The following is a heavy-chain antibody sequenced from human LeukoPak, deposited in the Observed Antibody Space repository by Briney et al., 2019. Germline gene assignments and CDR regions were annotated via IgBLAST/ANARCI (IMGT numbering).Heavy chain of an antibody. CDR1: GFTFSSYG. J-gene: IGHJ4*02. D-gene: IGHD2-2*01. Sequence: GGSLRLSCAASGFTFSSYGMRWVRQAPGKGLEWVAFIRYDGSNKYYADSVKGRFTISRDNSKNTLYLQMNSLRAEDTAVYYCAKVRGVVPAAGDYWGQGTLVTVSS. CDR2: IRYDGSNK. V-gene: IGHV3-30*02. CDR3: AKVRGVVPAAGDY.